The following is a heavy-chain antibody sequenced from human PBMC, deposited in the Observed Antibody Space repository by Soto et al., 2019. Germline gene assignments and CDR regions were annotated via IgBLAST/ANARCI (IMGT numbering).Heavy chain of an antibody. Sequence: EVKLVESGGGLVQPGGSLRLSCAASGFTFSSYSMNWVRQAPGKGLEWVSYISSSSSTIYYADSVKGRFTISRDNAKNSLYLQMNSLRDEDTAVYYCARDGGTPGSSPTPYYFDYWGQGTLVTVSS. CDR3: ARDGGTPGSSPTPYYFDY. D-gene: IGHD3-10*01. V-gene: IGHV3-48*02. CDR1: GFTFSSYS. CDR2: ISSSSSTI. J-gene: IGHJ4*02.